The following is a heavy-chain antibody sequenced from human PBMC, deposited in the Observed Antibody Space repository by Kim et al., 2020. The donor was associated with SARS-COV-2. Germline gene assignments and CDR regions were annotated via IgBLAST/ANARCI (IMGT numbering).Heavy chain of an antibody. Sequence: SETLSLTCTVSGGSISSGSYYWSWIRQPAGKGLEWIGRIYTSGSTNYNPSLKSRVTISVDTSKNQFSLKLSSVTAADTAVYYCARATHYDYVWGSYPPGGWFDPWGQGTLVTVSS. J-gene: IGHJ5*02. V-gene: IGHV4-61*02. CDR3: ARATHYDYVWGSYPPGGWFDP. CDR2: IYTSGST. CDR1: GGSISSGSYY. D-gene: IGHD3-16*01.